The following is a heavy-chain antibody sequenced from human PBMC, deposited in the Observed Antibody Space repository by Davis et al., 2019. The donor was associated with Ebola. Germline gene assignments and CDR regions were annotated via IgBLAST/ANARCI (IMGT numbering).Heavy chain of an antibody. J-gene: IGHJ4*02. CDR3: AREVYPGYFDY. CDR2: IKQDGSEK. D-gene: IGHD1-14*01. CDR1: GFTFSGYW. V-gene: IGHV3-7*03. Sequence: GESLKISCAASGFTFSGYWMSWVRQAPGKGLEWVANIKQDGSEKYYVDSVKGRFTISRDNAKNSLYLQMNSLRAEDTAVYYCAREVYPGYFDYWGQGTLVTVSS.